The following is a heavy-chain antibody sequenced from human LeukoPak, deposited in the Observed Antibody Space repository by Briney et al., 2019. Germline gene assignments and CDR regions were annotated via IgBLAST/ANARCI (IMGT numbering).Heavy chain of an antibody. CDR2: IYTSGST. Sequence: SETLSLTCTVSGGSISSYYWSWIRQPAGKGLEWIGRIYTSGSTNYDPSLKSRVTMSVDTSKNQFSLKLSSVTAADTAVYYCARANPVWSDKPPKRQVNWFDPWGQGTLVTVSS. J-gene: IGHJ5*02. CDR3: ARANPVWSDKPPKRQVNWFDP. D-gene: IGHD3-3*01. CDR1: GGSISSYY. V-gene: IGHV4-4*07.